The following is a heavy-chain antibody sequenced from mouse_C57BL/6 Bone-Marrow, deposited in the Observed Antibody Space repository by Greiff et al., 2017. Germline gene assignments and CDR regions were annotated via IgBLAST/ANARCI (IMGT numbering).Heavy chain of an antibody. Sequence: EVHLVESGGGLVKPGGSLKLSCAASGFSFSSYAMSWVRQTPEKRLEWVATISDGGSYNYYPANVKGRFTISRDNAKNNLSLPMSHLKSEDTAMYYWARESEPFYAPDYWGQGTTLTVSS. CDR1: GFSFSSYA. V-gene: IGHV5-4*01. J-gene: IGHJ2*01. CDR2: ISDGGSYN. CDR3: ARESEPFYAPDY. D-gene: IGHD1-3*01.